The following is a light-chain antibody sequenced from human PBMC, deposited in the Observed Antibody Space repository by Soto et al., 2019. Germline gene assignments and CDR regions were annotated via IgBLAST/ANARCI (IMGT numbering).Light chain of an antibody. V-gene: IGKV3-15*01. Sequence: VVMTQYPATLSVSPWERATLSCRAIQSVSINLAWYQQKPGQAPRLLIYGASTRATGIPARFSGSGSGTEFTLTISSLQSEDFAVYYCQQYNNWPLFGGGTKVDIK. CDR1: QSVSIN. CDR3: QQYNNWPL. CDR2: GAS. J-gene: IGKJ4*01.